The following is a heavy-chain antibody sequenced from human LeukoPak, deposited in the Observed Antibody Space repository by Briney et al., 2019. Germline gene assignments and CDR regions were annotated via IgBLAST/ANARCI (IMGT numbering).Heavy chain of an antibody. CDR1: GFIFSSYW. D-gene: IGHD2-15*01. J-gene: IGHJ6*02. CDR2: IKADGSEK. V-gene: IGHV3-7*03. Sequence: GGSLRLSCAASGFIFSSYWMSWVRQAPGKGLEWVANIKADGSEKYYVDSLRGRFTISRDNAKNSLFLQMNSLKASDTAMYYCVRHGLKGCSGGRCFTSFYYYGPDVWGQGSTVTVSS. CDR3: VRHGLKGCSGGRCFTSFYYYGPDV.